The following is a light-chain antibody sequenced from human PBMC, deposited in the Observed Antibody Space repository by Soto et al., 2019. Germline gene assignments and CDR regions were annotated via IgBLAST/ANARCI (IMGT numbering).Light chain of an antibody. Sequence: EIVLKQSPATLSLSPGERATLSCRASQSVSSYLAWYQQKPGQAPRLLIYDASNRATGIPARFSGSGSGTDFTLTMSSLAPEDFAVYYCQQRSNWPPYTFGQGTKLEIK. CDR2: DAS. CDR3: QQRSNWPPYT. CDR1: QSVSSY. J-gene: IGKJ2*01. V-gene: IGKV3-11*01.